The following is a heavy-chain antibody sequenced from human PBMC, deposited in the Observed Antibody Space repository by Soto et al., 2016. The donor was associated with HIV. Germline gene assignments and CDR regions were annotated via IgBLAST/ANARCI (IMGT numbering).Heavy chain of an antibody. CDR1: GFTVSSNY. CDR3: AREYCSSTSCLQYYFDY. D-gene: IGHD2-2*01. J-gene: IGHJ4*02. V-gene: IGHV3-53*02. CDR2: IYSGGST. Sequence: EVQLVETGGGLIQPGGSLRLSCAASGFTVSSNYMSWVRQAPGKGLEWVSVIYSGGSTYYADSVKGRFTISRDNSKNTLYLQMNSLRAEDTAVYYCAREYCSSTSCLQYYFDYWGQGTLVTVSS.